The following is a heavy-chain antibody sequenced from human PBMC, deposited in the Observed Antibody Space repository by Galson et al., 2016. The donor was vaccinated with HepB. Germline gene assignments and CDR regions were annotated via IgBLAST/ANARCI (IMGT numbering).Heavy chain of an antibody. Sequence: SVKVSCKASGYTFTGYYIHWVRQAPGQGLEWMGWINPNSGGTNYAQKFQGRVTMTRDTSIRTAYVELRRLRSDDTAVYYCAREREAYGMGAWGKGTTVTVSS. V-gene: IGHV1-2*02. J-gene: IGHJ6*04. CDR1: GYTFTGYY. CDR2: INPNSGGT. CDR3: AREREAYGMGA.